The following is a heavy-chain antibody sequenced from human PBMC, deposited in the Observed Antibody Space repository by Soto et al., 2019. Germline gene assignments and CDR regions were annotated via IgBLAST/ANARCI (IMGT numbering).Heavy chain of an antibody. CDR1: GGSFSGYC. Sequence: SETLSLTCAVYGGSFSGYCWSWIRQPPGKGLEWIGEINHSGSTNYNPSPKSRVTISVDTSKNQFSLKLSSVTAADTAVYYCARGKLGDAFDIWGQGTMVTVSS. J-gene: IGHJ3*02. D-gene: IGHD6-13*01. CDR2: INHSGST. V-gene: IGHV4-34*01. CDR3: ARGKLGDAFDI.